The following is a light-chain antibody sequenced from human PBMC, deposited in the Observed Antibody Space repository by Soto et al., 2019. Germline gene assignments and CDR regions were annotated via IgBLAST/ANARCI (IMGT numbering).Light chain of an antibody. CDR2: EVS. CDR1: DSDVGGYNF. V-gene: IGLV2-14*01. J-gene: IGLJ2*01. CDR3: SSYTTSSTLGVL. Sequence: QSALTQPASVSGSPGQSITISCTGTDSDVGGYNFVSWYQQHPGKAPKLMIFEVSNRPSGVSSRFSGSKSANTASLTISGLQAEDEADYYCSSYTTSSTLGVLFGGGTKVTVL.